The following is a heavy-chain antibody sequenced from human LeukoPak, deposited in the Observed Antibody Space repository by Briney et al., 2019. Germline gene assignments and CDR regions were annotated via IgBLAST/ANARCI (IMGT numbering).Heavy chain of an antibody. D-gene: IGHD6-19*01. Sequence: GGSLRLSCAASGFSVNNNYMSWVRQAPGRGLEWVSVIYSDGGTFYADSVKGRFTISRDSSKNTLYLQMNSLRVEDTAVYYCARDSSGPGYWGQGTLVTVSS. CDR3: ARDSSGPGY. J-gene: IGHJ4*02. V-gene: IGHV3-53*01. CDR2: IYSDGGT. CDR1: GFSVNNNY.